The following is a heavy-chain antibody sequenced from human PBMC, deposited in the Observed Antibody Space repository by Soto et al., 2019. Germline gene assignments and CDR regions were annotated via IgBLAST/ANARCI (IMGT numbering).Heavy chain of an antibody. D-gene: IGHD2-2*02. J-gene: IGHJ6*02. CDR2: IIPIFGTA. V-gene: IGHV1-69*06. Sequence: SVKVSCKASGGTFSSYAISWVRQAPGQGLEWMGGIIPIFGTANYAQKFQGRVTITADKSTSTAYMELSSLRSEDTAVYYCARAIVVVPAAISGMDVWGQGTTVTV. CDR3: ARAIVVVPAAISGMDV. CDR1: GGTFSSYA.